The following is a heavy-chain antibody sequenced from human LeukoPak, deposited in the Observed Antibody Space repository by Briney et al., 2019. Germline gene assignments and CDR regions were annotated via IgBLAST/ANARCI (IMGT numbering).Heavy chain of an antibody. J-gene: IGHJ3*02. Sequence: SETLSLTCTVSGGSISSYYWSWIRQPPGKGLEWIGYIYYSGSTNYNPSLKSRVTISADTSKNQFSLKLSSVTAADTAVYYCARDLDGSGAFDIWGQGTMVTVSS. V-gene: IGHV4-59*01. CDR3: ARDLDGSGAFDI. D-gene: IGHD6-19*01. CDR2: IYYSGST. CDR1: GGSISSYY.